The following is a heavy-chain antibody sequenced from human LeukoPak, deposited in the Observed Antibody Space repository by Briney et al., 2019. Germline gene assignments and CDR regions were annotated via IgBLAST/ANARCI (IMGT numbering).Heavy chain of an antibody. CDR1: GFTFSNAW. CDR3: TTPRADYYGSGSYWGGFDF. Sequence: GGSLRLSCVASGFTFSNAWMSWVRQAPGKGLEWVGRIKRKTDGGTTDYAAPVKDRFTISRDDSKNTVYLEMHSLKTEDTAVYYCTTPRADYYGSGSYWGGFDFWGQGTLVTVSS. J-gene: IGHJ4*02. D-gene: IGHD3-10*01. CDR2: IKRKTDGGTT. V-gene: IGHV3-15*01.